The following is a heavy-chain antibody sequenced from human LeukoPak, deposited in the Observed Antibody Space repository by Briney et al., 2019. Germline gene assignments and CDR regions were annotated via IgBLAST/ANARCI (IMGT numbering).Heavy chain of an antibody. Sequence: GGSLRLSCAASGFTVRGNYMTWVRQAPGKGLEWVSVIYSGGSTYYADSVKGRFTISRDNSKNTLYLQMNSLRAEDTAVYYCARGITPDAFDIWGQGTMVTVSS. D-gene: IGHD3-10*01. J-gene: IGHJ3*02. CDR1: GFTVRGNY. CDR2: IYSGGST. CDR3: ARGITPDAFDI. V-gene: IGHV3-53*01.